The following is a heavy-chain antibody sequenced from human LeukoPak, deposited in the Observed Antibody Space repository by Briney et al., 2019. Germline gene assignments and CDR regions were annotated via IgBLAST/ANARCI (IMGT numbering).Heavy chain of an antibody. D-gene: IGHD6-13*01. V-gene: IGHV3-53*01. J-gene: IGHJ4*02. CDR3: ARGHGYSSSWHYFDY. Sequence: GGSLRLPCAASGLSVSSNYMSWVRQAPGKGLEWVSVIYSGGSTYYADSVKGRFTISRDNSKNTLYLQMNSLRAEDTAVYYCARGHGYSSSWHYFDYWGQGTLVTVSS. CDR1: GLSVSSNY. CDR2: IYSGGST.